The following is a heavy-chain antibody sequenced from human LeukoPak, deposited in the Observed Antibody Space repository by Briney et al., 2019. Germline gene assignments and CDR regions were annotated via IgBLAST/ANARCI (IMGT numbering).Heavy chain of an antibody. J-gene: IGHJ4*02. CDR1: GSTFSTYW. CDR2: INGDGSST. V-gene: IGHV3-74*01. D-gene: IGHD1-1*01. CDR3: ASLWNFDY. Sequence: GGSLRLSCTASGSTFSTYWMHWVRQAPGKGLVWVSRINGDGSSTSYADSVKGRFTISRDNAKNTLYLQMNSLRVEDTAVYYCASLWNFDYWGQGTLVPV.